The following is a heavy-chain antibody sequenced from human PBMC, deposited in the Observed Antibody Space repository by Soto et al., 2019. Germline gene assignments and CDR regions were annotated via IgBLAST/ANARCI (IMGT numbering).Heavy chain of an antibody. Sequence: QVQLQESGPGLVKPSETLSLTCTVSGVSISSYYWSWIRQPPGKGLEWIGYIYYSGSTNYNPSLKSRVTISVDTSKNQFSLKLSSVTAADTAVYYCARDTSSGWPDYWGQGTLVTVSS. V-gene: IGHV4-59*01. J-gene: IGHJ4*02. CDR2: IYYSGST. D-gene: IGHD6-19*01. CDR1: GVSISSYY. CDR3: ARDTSSGWPDY.